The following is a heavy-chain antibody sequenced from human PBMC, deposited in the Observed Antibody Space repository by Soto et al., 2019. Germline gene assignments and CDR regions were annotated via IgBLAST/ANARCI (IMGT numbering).Heavy chain of an antibody. D-gene: IGHD2-15*01. Sequence: GASVDVSCKVSGNTPTGIFLHLVGPAPGKRVEWMGGFDPEDGETIYAQKFQGRVTMTEDTSTDTAYMELSSLRSEDTAVYYCATVGARCSGGSCFNWFDPWGQGTLVTVSS. CDR3: ATVGARCSGGSCFNWFDP. CDR1: GNTPTGIF. V-gene: IGHV1-24*01. J-gene: IGHJ5*02. CDR2: FDPEDGET.